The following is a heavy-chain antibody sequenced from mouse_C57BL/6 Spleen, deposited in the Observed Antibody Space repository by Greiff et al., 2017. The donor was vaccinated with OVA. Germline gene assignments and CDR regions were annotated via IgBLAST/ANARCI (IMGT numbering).Heavy chain of an antibody. CDR2: ISYDGSN. Sequence: EVHLVESGPGLVKPSQSLSLTCSVTGYSITSGYYWNWIRQFPGNKLVWMGYISYDGSNNYNPSLKNRISITRDTSKNQLFLKLNAGTTEDTATYYCARGGYGSLFDYWGQGTTLTVSS. V-gene: IGHV3-6*01. CDR1: GYSITSGYY. D-gene: IGHD1-1*01. J-gene: IGHJ2*01. CDR3: ARGGYGSLFDY.